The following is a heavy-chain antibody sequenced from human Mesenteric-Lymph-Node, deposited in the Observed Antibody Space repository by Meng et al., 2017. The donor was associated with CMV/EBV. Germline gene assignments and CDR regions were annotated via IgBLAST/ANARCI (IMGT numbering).Heavy chain of an antibody. J-gene: IGHJ5*02. CDR2: ISSSSSYI. Sequence: GESLKISCAASGFTFDDYGMHWVRQAPGKGLEWVSSISSSSSYIYYADSVKGRFTISRDNAKNSLYLQMNSLRAEDTAVYYCARASEPYSSGRYDWFDPWGQGTLVTVSS. D-gene: IGHD6-19*01. CDR3: ARASEPYSSGRYDWFDP. CDR1: GFTFDDYG. V-gene: IGHV3-21*01.